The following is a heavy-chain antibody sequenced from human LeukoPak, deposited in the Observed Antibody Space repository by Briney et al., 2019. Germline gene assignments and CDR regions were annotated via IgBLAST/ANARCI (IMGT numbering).Heavy chain of an antibody. D-gene: IGHD4-17*01. CDR2: IDNSGTT. CDR3: ARGSLYGDYFDY. J-gene: IGHJ4*02. Sequence: SQTLSLTCTVSGGSISSGDSYWSWIRQPPGKGLEWVGYIDNSGTTYYNPSLKSRVTISADPSRNQFFLNLRSVSAADTAVYYCARGSLYGDYFDYWAREPWSPSPQ. CDR1: GGSISSGDSY. V-gene: IGHV4-30-4*01.